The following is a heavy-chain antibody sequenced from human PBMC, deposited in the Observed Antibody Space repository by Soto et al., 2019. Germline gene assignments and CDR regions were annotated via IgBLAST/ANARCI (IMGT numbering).Heavy chain of an antibody. CDR3: ATNAFDIVVVPAYPYGMDV. Sequence: GASVKVSCKASGGTFSSYAISWVRQAPGQGLEWMGWISAYNGNTNYAQKLQGRVTMTTDTSTSTAYMELRSLRSDDTAVYYCATNAFDIVVVPAYPYGMDVWGQGTTVTVSS. V-gene: IGHV1-18*01. CDR2: ISAYNGNT. D-gene: IGHD2-2*01. CDR1: GGTFSSYA. J-gene: IGHJ6*02.